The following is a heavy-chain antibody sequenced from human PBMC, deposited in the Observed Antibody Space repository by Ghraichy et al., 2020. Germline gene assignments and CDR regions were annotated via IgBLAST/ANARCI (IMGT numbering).Heavy chain of an antibody. CDR2: INQDEGEK. V-gene: IGHV3-7*01. CDR1: GFSFSSSW. D-gene: IGHD1-26*01. CDR3: ARDPKNGAIDI. Sequence: GGSLNISCVASGFSFSSSWMSWVRQTAGKGLEWVADINQDEGEKYYVDSVKGRFTISRDNAKNSVFLQMSSLRSEDTAVYYCARDPKNGAIDIWGQGTMVTVSS. J-gene: IGHJ3*02.